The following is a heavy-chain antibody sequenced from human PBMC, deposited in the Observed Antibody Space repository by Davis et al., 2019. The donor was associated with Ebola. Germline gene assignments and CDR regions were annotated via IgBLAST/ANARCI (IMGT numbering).Heavy chain of an antibody. CDR3: TISTPSTVTTDY. V-gene: IGHV3-73*01. CDR2: IRSKANSYAT. Sequence: GESLKISCAAPGFTFSGSAMHWVRQASGKGLEWVGRIRSKANSYATAYAASVKGRFTISRDDSKNTAYLQMNSLKTEDTAVYYCTISTPSTVTTDYWGQGTLVTVSS. J-gene: IGHJ4*02. D-gene: IGHD4-17*01. CDR1: GFTFSGSA.